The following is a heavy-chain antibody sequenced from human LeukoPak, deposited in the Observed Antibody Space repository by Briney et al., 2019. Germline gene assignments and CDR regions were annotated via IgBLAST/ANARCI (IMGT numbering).Heavy chain of an antibody. V-gene: IGHV4-61*08. CDR3: ARETYYYDSSGYSTSTMDV. CDR2: IYYSGST. Sequence: SETLSLTCTVSGGSISSGGYYWSWIRQPPGKGLEWIGYIYYSGSTNYNPSLKSRVTISVDTSKNQFSLKLSSVTAADTAVYYCARETYYYDSSGYSTSTMDVWGQGTTVTVSS. J-gene: IGHJ6*02. D-gene: IGHD3-22*01. CDR1: GGSISSGGYY.